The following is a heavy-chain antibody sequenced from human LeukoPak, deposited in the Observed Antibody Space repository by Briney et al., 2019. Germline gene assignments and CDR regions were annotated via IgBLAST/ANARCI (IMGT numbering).Heavy chain of an antibody. Sequence: PGVSLRLSCAASGFTFSSYAMSWVRQAPGKGLEWVAVIWYDGSNKYYADSVKGRFTISRDNSRNTLYLQMNSLRAEDTAVYYCVRELPPVVQYYFDYWGPGTLVTVSS. CDR3: VRELPPVVQYYFDY. CDR1: GFTFSSYA. V-gene: IGHV3-33*08. CDR2: IWYDGSNK. D-gene: IGHD3-22*01. J-gene: IGHJ4*02.